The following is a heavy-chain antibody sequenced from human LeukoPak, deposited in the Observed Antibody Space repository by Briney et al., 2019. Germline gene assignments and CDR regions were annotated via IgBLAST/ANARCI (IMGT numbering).Heavy chain of an antibody. CDR2: IYHSGST. V-gene: IGHV4-59*04. D-gene: IGHD6-13*01. Sequence: SETLSLTCTVSGGSISSYYWSWIRQPPGKGLEWIGSIYHSGSTYYNPSLKSRVTISVDTSKNQFSLKLSSVTAADTAVYYCARQHLGYSSSWYGDAFDIWGQGTMVTVSS. CDR1: GGSISSYY. CDR3: ARQHLGYSSSWYGDAFDI. J-gene: IGHJ3*02.